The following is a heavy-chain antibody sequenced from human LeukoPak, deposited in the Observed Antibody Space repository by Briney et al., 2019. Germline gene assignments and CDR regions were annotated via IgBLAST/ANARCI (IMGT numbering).Heavy chain of an antibody. CDR2: ISGDGGST. J-gene: IGHJ6*02. D-gene: IGHD6-13*01. Sequence: PGGSLRLSCAASGFTFDDYAMHWVRQAPGKGLEWVSLISGDGGSTYYADSVKGRFTISRDNSKNSLYLQMNSLRTEDTALYYCAKDFLGVAAASPHYYYYGMDVWGQGTTVTVS. V-gene: IGHV3-43*02. CDR1: GFTFDDYA. CDR3: AKDFLGVAAASPHYYYYGMDV.